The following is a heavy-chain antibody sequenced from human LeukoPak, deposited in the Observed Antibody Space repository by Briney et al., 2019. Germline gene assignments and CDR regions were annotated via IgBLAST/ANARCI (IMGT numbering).Heavy chain of an antibody. CDR2: ISGSGGST. CDR3: AKDCASYYHDSSGYSPA. V-gene: IGHV3-23*01. CDR1: GFTFSSYA. D-gene: IGHD3-22*01. J-gene: IGHJ5*02. Sequence: GGSLRLSCAASGFTFSSYAMSWVRQAPGKGLECVSAISGSGGSTYYADSVKGRFTISRDNSKNTLYLQMNSLRAEDTAVYYCAKDCASYYHDSSGYSPAWGQGTLVTVSS.